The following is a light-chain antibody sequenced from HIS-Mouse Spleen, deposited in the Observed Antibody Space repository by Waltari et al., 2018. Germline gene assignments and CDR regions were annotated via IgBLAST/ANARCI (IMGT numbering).Light chain of an antibody. Sequence: QSALTQPRSVSGSPGQSVTISCTGTSSDVGGYNYVSLYQQPPGKAPKLMIYDVSKRPSGVPDRFSGSKSGNTASLTISGLQAEDEADYYCCSYAGSYPVVFGGGTKLTVL. CDR2: DVS. CDR1: SSDVGGYNY. CDR3: CSYAGSYPVV. V-gene: IGLV2-11*01. J-gene: IGLJ2*01.